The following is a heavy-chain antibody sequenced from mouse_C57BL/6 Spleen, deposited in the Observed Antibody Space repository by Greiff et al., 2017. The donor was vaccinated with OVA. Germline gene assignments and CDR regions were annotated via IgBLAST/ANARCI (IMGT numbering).Heavy chain of an antibody. CDR2: ISYDGST. CDR1: GYSITSGYY. J-gene: IGHJ1*03. D-gene: IGHD2-4*01. V-gene: IGHV3-6*01. Sequence: DVKLVESGPGLVKPSQSLSLTCSVTGYSITSGYYWNWIRQFPGNKLEWMGYISYDGSTNYNPSLKNRISITRDTSKNQFFLKLNSVTTEDTATYYCARDDYDDGTYFDVWGTGTTVTVAS. CDR3: ARDDYDDGTYFDV.